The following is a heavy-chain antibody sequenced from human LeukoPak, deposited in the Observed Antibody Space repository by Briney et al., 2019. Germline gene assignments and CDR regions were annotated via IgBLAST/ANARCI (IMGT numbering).Heavy chain of an antibody. CDR3: AVTYYDFWSGFPTNALDI. CDR2: IYTSGST. V-gene: IGHV4-61*02. Sequence: SETLSLTCTVSGGSISSGSYYWSWIRQPAGKGLEWIGRIYTSGSTNYNPSLKRRVTMSVDTSKNQFSLKLSSVTAADTAVYYCAVTYYDFWSGFPTNALDIWGQGTMATVSS. D-gene: IGHD3-3*01. J-gene: IGHJ3*02. CDR1: GGSISSGSYY.